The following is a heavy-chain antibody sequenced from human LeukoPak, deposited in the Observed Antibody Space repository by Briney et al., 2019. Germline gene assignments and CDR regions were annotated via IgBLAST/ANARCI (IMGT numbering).Heavy chain of an antibody. Sequence: GGSLRLSCAASGFTFSSFAMSWVRQTPGKGLEWVSGITSSGAGTYYADSVKGRFTISRDNPKSTLYLQMSSLSAEDTAMYYCAKDPLGYCGGGSCYLGQGTLVTVSS. CDR1: GFTFSSFA. CDR3: AKDPLGYCGGGSCY. V-gene: IGHV3-23*01. D-gene: IGHD2-15*01. CDR2: ITSSGAGT. J-gene: IGHJ4*02.